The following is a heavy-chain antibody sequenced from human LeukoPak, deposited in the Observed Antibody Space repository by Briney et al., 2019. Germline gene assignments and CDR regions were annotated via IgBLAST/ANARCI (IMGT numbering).Heavy chain of an antibody. CDR2: IDPSDSYT. Sequence: GESLKISCKGSGSSFISYWISWVRQMPGKGLEWMGRIDPSDSYTNYSPSFQGHVTISADKSISTAYLQWSSLKASDTAMYYCARQGYSNFDYWGQRTLVTVSS. J-gene: IGHJ4*02. V-gene: IGHV5-10-1*01. CDR1: GSSFISYW. D-gene: IGHD4-11*01. CDR3: ARQGYSNFDY.